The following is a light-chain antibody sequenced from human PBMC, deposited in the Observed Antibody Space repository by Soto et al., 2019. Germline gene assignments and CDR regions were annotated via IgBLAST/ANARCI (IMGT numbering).Light chain of an antibody. V-gene: IGKV1-39*01. CDR2: AAS. CDR3: QQSYSTPIT. Sequence: DIQMTQSPSSLSAAAGDRVSITCRASQSISSYLNWYQQKPGKAPKLLIYAASSLQSGVPSRFSGSGSGTDFTLTISSLQPEDFATYYCQQSYSTPITFGGGTRWIS. CDR1: QSISSY. J-gene: IGKJ4*01.